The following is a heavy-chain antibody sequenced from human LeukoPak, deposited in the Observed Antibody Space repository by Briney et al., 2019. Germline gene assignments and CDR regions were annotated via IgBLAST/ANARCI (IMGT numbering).Heavy chain of an antibody. Sequence: GGSLRLSCAASGFTFSSYRMSWVRQAPGKGLEWVANIKQDGSEKYYVDSVKGRFTISRDNAKNSLYLQMNSLRAEDTAVYYCAREGGDCGGDCFYYFDYWGQGTLVTVSS. CDR2: IKQDGSEK. D-gene: IGHD2-21*02. CDR3: AREGGDCGGDCFYYFDY. V-gene: IGHV3-7*03. CDR1: GFTFSSYR. J-gene: IGHJ4*02.